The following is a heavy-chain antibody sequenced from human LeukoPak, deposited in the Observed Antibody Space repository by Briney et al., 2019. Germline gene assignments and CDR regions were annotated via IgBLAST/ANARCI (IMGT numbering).Heavy chain of an antibody. CDR2: IYHSGST. V-gene: IGHV4-4*02. J-gene: IGHJ3*02. Sequence: SETLSLTCAVSGGSISSSNWWSWVRQPPGKGLEWIGEIYHSGSTNYNPSLKSRVTISVDKSKNQFSLKLSSVTAADTAVYYCARMGYCSSTSCYYGAFDIWGQGTMVTVSS. D-gene: IGHD2-2*01. CDR1: GGSISSSNW. CDR3: ARMGYCSSTSCYYGAFDI.